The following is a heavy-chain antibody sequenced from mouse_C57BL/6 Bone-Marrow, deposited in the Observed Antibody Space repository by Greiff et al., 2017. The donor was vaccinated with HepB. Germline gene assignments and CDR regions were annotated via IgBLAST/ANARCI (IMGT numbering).Heavy chain of an antibody. V-gene: IGHV5-4*03. CDR2: ISDGGSYT. CDR3: ARLVRFAY. Sequence: EVKLMESGGGLVQPGRSLKLSCAASGFTFSSYAMSWVRQTPEKRLEWVATISDGGSYTYYPDNVKGRFTISRDNAKNNLYLQMSHLKSEDTAMYYCARLVRFAYWGQGTLVTVAA. D-gene: IGHD3-1*01. J-gene: IGHJ3*01. CDR1: GFTFSSYA.